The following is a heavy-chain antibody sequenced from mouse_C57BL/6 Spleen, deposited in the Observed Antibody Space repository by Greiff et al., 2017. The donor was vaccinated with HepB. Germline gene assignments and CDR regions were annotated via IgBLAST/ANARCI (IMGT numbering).Heavy chain of an antibody. CDR2: INPNNGGT. J-gene: IGHJ4*01. CDR1: GYTFTDYN. Sequence: VQLQQSGPELVKPGASVKIPCKASGYTFTDYNMDWVKQSHGKSLEWIGDINPNNGGTIYNQKFKGKATLTVDKSSSTAYMELRSLTSEDTAVYYCARSGTTVVATNYYAMDYWGQGTSVTVSS. CDR3: ARSGTTVVATNYYAMDY. V-gene: IGHV1-18*01. D-gene: IGHD1-1*01.